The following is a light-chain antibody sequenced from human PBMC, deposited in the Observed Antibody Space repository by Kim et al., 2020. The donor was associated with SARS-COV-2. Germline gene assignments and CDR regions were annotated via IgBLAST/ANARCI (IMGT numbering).Light chain of an antibody. CDR1: SSDVGGYNY. CDR2: DVS. V-gene: IGLV2-14*03. CDR3: SSYTSSSSL. Sequence: PGQSITISCTGTSSDVGGYNYVSWYQQHPGKAPKLMIYDVSNRPSGVSNRFSGSKSGNTASLTISGLRAEDEADYYCSSYTSSSSLFGGGTQLTVL. J-gene: IGLJ2*01.